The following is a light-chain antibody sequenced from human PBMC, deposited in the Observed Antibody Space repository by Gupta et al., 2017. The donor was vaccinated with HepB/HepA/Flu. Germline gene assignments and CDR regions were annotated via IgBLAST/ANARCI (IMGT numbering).Light chain of an antibody. J-gene: IGKJ2*01. V-gene: IGKV2-28*01. Sequence: DIVMTQSLLSLPVTPGEPASISCRSSQSLLHSNGYNYLDWYLQKPGKSPQPLIYLGSNRASGVPDRFSGSGSGTDFTLKISRVEAEDVGVYYCMQASSEEYTFGQGTKLEIK. CDR3: MQASSEEYT. CDR1: QSLLHSNGYNY. CDR2: LGS.